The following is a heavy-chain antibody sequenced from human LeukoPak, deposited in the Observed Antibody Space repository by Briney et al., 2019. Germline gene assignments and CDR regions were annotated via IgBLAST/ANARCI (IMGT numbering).Heavy chain of an antibody. Sequence: ASVKVSCKASGYTFTNYGISWVRQAPGQGLEWMGWISAYNGNTNYAQKLQGRVTMTTDTSTSTAYMELRSLRSDDTAVYYCARVGGYCSSTSCWFDPWGQGTLVTVSS. CDR3: ARVGGYCSSTSCWFDP. D-gene: IGHD2-2*01. V-gene: IGHV1-18*01. CDR2: ISAYNGNT. CDR1: GYTFTNYG. J-gene: IGHJ5*02.